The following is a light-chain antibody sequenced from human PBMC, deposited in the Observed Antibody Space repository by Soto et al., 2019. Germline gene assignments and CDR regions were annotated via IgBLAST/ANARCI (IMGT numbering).Light chain of an antibody. J-gene: IGLJ1*01. V-gene: IGLV2-11*01. CDR1: SSDVGGYNY. Sequence: QSALTQPRSVSGSPGQSVTISCTGTSSDVGGYNYVSWYQQHPGKAPKVMIYDVSERPSGVPDRFSGSMSGNTASLTISGLQAEDEADYYCCSYAGSPRYVFGTGTKLTVL. CDR2: DVS. CDR3: CSYAGSPRYV.